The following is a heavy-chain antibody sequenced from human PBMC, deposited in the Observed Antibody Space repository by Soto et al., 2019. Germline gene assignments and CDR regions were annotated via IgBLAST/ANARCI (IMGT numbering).Heavy chain of an antibody. J-gene: IGHJ4*02. CDR3: ARGWGRIFAY. V-gene: IGHV4-34*01. CDR2: INHSGST. Sequence: GSLRLSCAASGFTLSNHYMDWVRQAPGKGLEWIGEINHSGSTNYNPSLKSRVTISLDTSKNQFSLKLSSVTAADTAVYYCARGWGRIFAYWGQGNLVTVSS. CDR1: GFTLSNHY. D-gene: IGHD7-27*01.